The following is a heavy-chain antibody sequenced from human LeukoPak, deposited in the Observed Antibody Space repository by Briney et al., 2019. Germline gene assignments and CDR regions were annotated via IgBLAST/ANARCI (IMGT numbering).Heavy chain of an antibody. CDR3: ARGGVIVGFDYFDY. Sequence: PSETLSLTCTVSGGSISSYYCSWIRQPPGKGLEWIGYISYSGSTNYNPSLKSRVTISVDTSKNQFSLKLSSVTAADTAVYYCARGGVIVGFDYFDYWGQGTLVTVSS. D-gene: IGHD3-16*02. V-gene: IGHV4-59*12. CDR1: GGSISSYY. CDR2: ISYSGST. J-gene: IGHJ4*02.